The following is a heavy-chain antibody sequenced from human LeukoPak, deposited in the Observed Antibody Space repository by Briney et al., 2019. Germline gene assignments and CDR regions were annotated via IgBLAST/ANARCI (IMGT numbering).Heavy chain of an antibody. CDR3: ARAVEMATIDY. V-gene: IGHV3-23*01. CDR2: ISGSGGST. D-gene: IGHD5-24*01. J-gene: IGHJ4*02. Sequence: GGSLRLSCAASGFTFSSYVMGWVRQAPGKGLEWVSAISGSGGSTYYAASVKGRFTISRDTSKNTLYLQMNSLRAEDTAIYYCARAVEMATIDYWGQGTLVTVSS. CDR1: GFTFSSYV.